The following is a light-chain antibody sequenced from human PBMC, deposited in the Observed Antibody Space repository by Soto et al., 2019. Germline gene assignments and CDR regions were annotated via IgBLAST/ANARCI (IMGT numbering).Light chain of an antibody. CDR1: QSVSSTY. CDR3: QQYGTPPTWT. Sequence: EIVLTQSPGTLSLSPGERATLSCMASQSVSSTYLAWYQQKPGQAPRLLIYGASSRATGIPDRFSGSGSGTDFTLTISRLEPEDFAVYYCQQYGTPPTWTFGQGTKVDIK. V-gene: IGKV3-20*01. J-gene: IGKJ1*01. CDR2: GAS.